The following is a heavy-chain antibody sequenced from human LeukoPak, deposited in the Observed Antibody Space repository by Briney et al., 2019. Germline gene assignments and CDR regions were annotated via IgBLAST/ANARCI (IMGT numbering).Heavy chain of an antibody. D-gene: IGHD5-12*01. CDR1: GFTFDGYA. Sequence: GRSLRLSCAASGFTFDGYAMHWVRQAPGKGLEWVSGISWNSGSIGYADSVKGGFTLSRDIAKNSLYLQMNSLRAEDTALYYCAKDRERLFRNWFDPWGQGTLVTVSS. CDR3: AKDRERLFRNWFDP. CDR2: ISWNSGSI. V-gene: IGHV3-9*01. J-gene: IGHJ5*02.